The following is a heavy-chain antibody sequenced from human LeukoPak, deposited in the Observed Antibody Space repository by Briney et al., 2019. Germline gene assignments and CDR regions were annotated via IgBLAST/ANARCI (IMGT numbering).Heavy chain of an antibody. J-gene: IGHJ4*02. CDR1: GFTFSSYS. V-gene: IGHV3-48*01. CDR2: ISSSSTTI. CDR3: ARDQWDYAYRKYFFDY. D-gene: IGHD1-26*01. Sequence: GVSLRLSCAISGFTFSSYSMNWLPHAPGKGREWVSYISSSSTTIYYALSVKGRFTMSRDNAKHSLYLKMNSVRAEDTAVYYCARDQWDYAYRKYFFDYWGKGTLVTVSS.